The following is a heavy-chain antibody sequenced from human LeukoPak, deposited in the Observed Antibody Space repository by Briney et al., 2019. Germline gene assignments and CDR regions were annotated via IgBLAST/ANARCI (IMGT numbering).Heavy chain of an antibody. D-gene: IGHD1-14*01. J-gene: IGHJ4*02. V-gene: IGHV3-30*02. Sequence: PGGSLRLSCAASGFTFSSYGMHWVRQAPGKGLEWVAFIRYDGSNKYYADSVKGRFTISRDNSKNTLYLQMNSLRAEDTAVYYCARDTGKWRPFDYWGQGTLVTVSS. CDR2: IRYDGSNK. CDR3: ARDTGKWRPFDY. CDR1: GFTFSSYG.